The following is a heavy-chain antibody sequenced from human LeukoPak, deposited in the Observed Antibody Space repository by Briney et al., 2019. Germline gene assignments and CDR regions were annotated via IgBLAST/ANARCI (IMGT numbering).Heavy chain of an antibody. J-gene: IGHJ4*02. D-gene: IGHD3-16*02. V-gene: IGHV4-61*02. CDR3: ARDRFDYVWGSYRSRFDY. CDR2: IYTSGST. CDR1: GGSISSGSYY. Sequence: SQTLSLTCTVSGGSISSGSYYWSWIRQPAGKRLEWIGRIYTSGSTNYTPSLKSRVTISVDTSKNQFSLKLSSVTAADTAVYYCARDRFDYVWGSYRSRFDYWGQGTLVTVSS.